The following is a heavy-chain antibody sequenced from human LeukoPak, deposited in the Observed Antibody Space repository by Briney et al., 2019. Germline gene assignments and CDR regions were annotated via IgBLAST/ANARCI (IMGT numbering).Heavy chain of an antibody. CDR2: ISSSSRTI. V-gene: IGHV3-48*01. D-gene: IGHD6-13*01. J-gene: IGHJ5*02. Sequence: GGSLRLSCAASGFTFSTYSMNWVRQAPGKGLEWVLYISSSSRTIYYADSVKGRFTISRDNAKNSLYLQMNSLKTEDTAVYYCGADRPEDAQQPIDLWGQGTLVTVSS. CDR1: GFTFSTYS. CDR3: GADRPEDAQQPIDL.